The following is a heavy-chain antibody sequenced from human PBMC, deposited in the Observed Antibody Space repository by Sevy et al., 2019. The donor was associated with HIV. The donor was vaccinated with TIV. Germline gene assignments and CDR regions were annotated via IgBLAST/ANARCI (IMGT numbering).Heavy chain of an antibody. CDR2: IIPIFGSA. Sequence: SVKVSCKASGGTFSSYGITWVRQAPGQGLEWMGEIIPIFGSANYGQTFQGRVTMTADQSTSTAYMELSSLRSDDTAVYYCARGGGLSPHHWLDPWGQGTLVTVSS. D-gene: IGHD3-16*01. CDR1: GGTFSSYG. CDR3: ARGGGLSPHHWLDP. V-gene: IGHV1-69*13. J-gene: IGHJ5*02.